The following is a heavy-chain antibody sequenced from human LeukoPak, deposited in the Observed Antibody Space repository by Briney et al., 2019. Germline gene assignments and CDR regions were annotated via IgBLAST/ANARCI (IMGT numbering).Heavy chain of an antibody. CDR2: ISYDGGSK. CDR3: AKDDVILGPTSFDY. D-gene: IGHD1-26*01. CDR1: GFTFSYYG. V-gene: IGHV3-30*18. J-gene: IGHJ4*02. Sequence: GRSLRLSCAASGFTFSYYGMHWVRQAPGKGLEWVASISYDGGSKYYADSLKGRFTISRDTSKNSLYLQVNSLRAEDTAVYYCAKDDVILGPTSFDYWGQGTLVTVS.